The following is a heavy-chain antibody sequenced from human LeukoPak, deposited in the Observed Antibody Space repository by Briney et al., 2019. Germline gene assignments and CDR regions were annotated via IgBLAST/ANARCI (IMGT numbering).Heavy chain of an antibody. Sequence: SVTVSCKASGSTFSSYAFSWVRQAPGQGLEWMGRIIPILATEFYAQKVQDRLTITADPSTSTAYMELSSLRSDDTAVYYCARDRRAAGGFFSPEYWGQGTQVTVSS. CDR3: ARDRRAAGGFFSPEY. V-gene: IGHV1-69*11. J-gene: IGHJ4*02. D-gene: IGHD6-13*01. CDR2: IIPILATE. CDR1: GSTFSSYA.